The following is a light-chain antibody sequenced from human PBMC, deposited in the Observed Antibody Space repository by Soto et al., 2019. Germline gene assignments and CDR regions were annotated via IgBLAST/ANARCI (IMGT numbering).Light chain of an antibody. V-gene: IGLV1-44*01. J-gene: IGLJ2*01. Sequence: QSVLTQPPSASGTPGQRVTISCSGSSSSIGSNTVNWYQQLPGTAPKLLIYSNNQRPSGVPDRFSGSKSGTSASLAISGLQSEDEADYYCAAWDDSLVVFGGGTQLTVL. CDR3: AAWDDSLVV. CDR1: SSSIGSNT. CDR2: SNN.